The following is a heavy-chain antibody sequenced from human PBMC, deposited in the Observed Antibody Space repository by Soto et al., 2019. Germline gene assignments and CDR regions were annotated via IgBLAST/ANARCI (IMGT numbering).Heavy chain of an antibody. CDR1: GFTFDDYA. Sequence: EVQLVESGGGLVQPGRSLRLSCAASGFTFDDYALHWVRQAPGKGLEWVSGISWNSGIIDYADSVKGRFTISRDNDKNSLYLQVEGRRGEGTALYYCAKGYSYGVLEPLGYWGQGTLVTVSS. J-gene: IGHJ4*02. D-gene: IGHD5-18*01. CDR3: AKGYSYGVLEPLGY. V-gene: IGHV3-9*01. CDR2: ISWNSGII.